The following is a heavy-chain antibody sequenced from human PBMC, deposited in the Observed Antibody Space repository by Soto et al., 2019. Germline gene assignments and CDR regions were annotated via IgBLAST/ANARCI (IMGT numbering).Heavy chain of an antibody. J-gene: IGHJ6*02. CDR1: GFTFSSYA. CDR2: ISYDGNNK. CDR3: VRDKYGVTSAYGMDV. D-gene: IGHD2-21*02. Sequence: QVQLVESGGGVVQPGRSLRLSCAASGFTFSSYAMHWVRQAPGKGLEWVAVISYDGNNKYYADSVKGRFTMSRDNSKNTLYLQMNTLRAEHTAVYYYVRDKYGVTSAYGMDVWGQGTTDTVSS. V-gene: IGHV3-30-3*01.